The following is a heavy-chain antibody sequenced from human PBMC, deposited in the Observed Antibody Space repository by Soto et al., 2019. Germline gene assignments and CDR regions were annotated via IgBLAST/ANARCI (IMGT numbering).Heavy chain of an antibody. CDR1: GFTFDDYA. J-gene: IGHJ3*02. CDR3: AKDRGYGDLRGDAFDI. CDR2: ISWNSGSI. D-gene: IGHD4-17*01. Sequence: GGSLRLSCAASGFTFDDYAMHWVRQAPGKGLEWVSGISWNSGSIGYADSVKGRFTISRDNAKNSLYLQMNSLRAEDTALYYCAKDRGYGDLRGDAFDIWGQGTMVTVSS. V-gene: IGHV3-9*01.